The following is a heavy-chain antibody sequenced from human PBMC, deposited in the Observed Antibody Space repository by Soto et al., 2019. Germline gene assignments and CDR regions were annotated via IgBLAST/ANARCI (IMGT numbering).Heavy chain of an antibody. CDR2: IYYSGST. CDR3: ARDRPGSSGWYGNWFDP. D-gene: IGHD6-19*01. CDR1: GGSISSYY. J-gene: IGHJ5*02. Sequence: SETLSLTCTVSGGSISSYYWSWIRQPPGKGLEWIGYIYYSGSTNYNPSLKSRVTISVDRSKNQFSLKLSSVTAADTAVYYCARDRPGSSGWYGNWFDPWGQGTLVTVSS. V-gene: IGHV4-59*01.